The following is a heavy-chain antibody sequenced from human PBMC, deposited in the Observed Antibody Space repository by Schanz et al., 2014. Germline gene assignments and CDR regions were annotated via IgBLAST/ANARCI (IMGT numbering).Heavy chain of an antibody. CDR2: INANNGDP. D-gene: IGHD2-15*01. CDR1: GYTFTIFA. V-gene: IGHV7-4-1*02. Sequence: QVQLVQSGSELKKPGASVKVSCKASGYTFTIFAMNWVRQAPGQGLEWMGWINANNGDPTYAQGFTGRFVFSLDTSVSTAYLQISSLKAEDTAVYYCARGGVVVVTAALNWFDPWGQGTLVTVSS. J-gene: IGHJ5*02. CDR3: ARGGVVVVTAALNWFDP.